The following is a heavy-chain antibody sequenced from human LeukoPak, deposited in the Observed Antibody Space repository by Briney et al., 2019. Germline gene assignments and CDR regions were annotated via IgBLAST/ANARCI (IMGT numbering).Heavy chain of an antibody. Sequence: PSETLSLTCTVSGGSISNYYWTWNRQPAGKGLEWIGRIYTSGSTNYNSSLKSRVTMSVDTSKNQFSLKMSSVTAADTAVYYCARGYYDSSGYSFDYWGQGTLVTVSS. J-gene: IGHJ4*02. D-gene: IGHD3-22*01. CDR3: ARGYYDSSGYSFDY. CDR2: IYTSGST. V-gene: IGHV4-4*07. CDR1: GGSISNYY.